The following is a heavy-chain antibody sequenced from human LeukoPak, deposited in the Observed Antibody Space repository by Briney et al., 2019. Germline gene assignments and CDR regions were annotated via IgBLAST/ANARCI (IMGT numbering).Heavy chain of an antibody. CDR1: GYTFTGYY. D-gene: IGHD6-19*01. J-gene: IGHJ4*02. CDR2: INPNSGGT. Sequence: GASVKVSCKASGYTFTGYYMHWVRQAPGQGLEWMGWINPNSGGTNYAQKFQGRVTMTRDTSISTAYMELSELTSGDTAVYYCAGQKDPRPVDYWGQGTLVTVSS. V-gene: IGHV1-2*02. CDR3: AGQKDPRPVDY.